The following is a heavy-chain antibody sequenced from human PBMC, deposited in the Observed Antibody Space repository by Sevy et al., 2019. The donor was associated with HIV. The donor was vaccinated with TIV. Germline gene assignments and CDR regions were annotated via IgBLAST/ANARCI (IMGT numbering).Heavy chain of an antibody. CDR1: GFTFSSYG. J-gene: IGHJ3*02. CDR3: ARSYDSSEDAFDI. Sequence: GGYLRLSCAASGFTFSSYGMHWVRQAPGKGLEWVAVIWYDGSNKYYADSVKGRFTISRDNSKNTLYLQMISLRAEDTAVYYCARSYDSSEDAFDIWGQGTMVTVSS. V-gene: IGHV3-33*01. D-gene: IGHD3-22*01. CDR2: IWYDGSNK.